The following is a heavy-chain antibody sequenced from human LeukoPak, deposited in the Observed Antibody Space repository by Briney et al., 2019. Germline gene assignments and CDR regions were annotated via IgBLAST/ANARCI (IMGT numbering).Heavy chain of an antibody. CDR3: ARDLSGIAGYTYGRGIDY. Sequence: GGSLRLSCAASGFTFSDYYMSWIRQAPGKGLEWVSYISSSGSTIYYADSVKGRFTISRDNAKTSLYLQMNSLRAEDTAVYYCARDLSGIAGYTYGRGIDYWGQGTLVTVSS. CDR1: GFTFSDYY. J-gene: IGHJ4*02. V-gene: IGHV3-11*04. D-gene: IGHD5-18*01. CDR2: ISSSGSTI.